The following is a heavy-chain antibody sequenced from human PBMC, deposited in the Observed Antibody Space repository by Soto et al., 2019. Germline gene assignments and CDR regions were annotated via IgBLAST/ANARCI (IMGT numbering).Heavy chain of an antibody. D-gene: IGHD6-6*01. CDR3: ARCGELAGFLDD. CDR1: GGTFNRET. J-gene: IGHJ6*04. V-gene: IGHV1-69*02. CDR2: IIPVLDVT. Sequence: QAQLVQSGAEVKKPGSSVKVSCKASGGTFNRETFSWVRQAPGQGLQWMGRIIPVLDVTEYPQNFQGRVTITADTYTSTVYVAVSGLGSDVTAFYCWARCGELAGFLDDWGKGTPVIVSS.